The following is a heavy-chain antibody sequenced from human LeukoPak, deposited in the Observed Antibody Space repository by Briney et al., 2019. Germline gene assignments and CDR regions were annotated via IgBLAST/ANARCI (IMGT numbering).Heavy chain of an antibody. CDR1: GGTFSSYA. Sequence: GASVKVSCKASGGTFSSYAISWVRQAPGQGLEWRGGIIPIFGTANYAQKFQGRVTITADESTSTAYMELSSLRSEDTAVYYCARDRLYYDILTGQNWFDPWGQGTLVTVSS. J-gene: IGHJ5*02. D-gene: IGHD3-9*01. CDR3: ARDRLYYDILTGQNWFDP. CDR2: IIPIFGTA. V-gene: IGHV1-69*13.